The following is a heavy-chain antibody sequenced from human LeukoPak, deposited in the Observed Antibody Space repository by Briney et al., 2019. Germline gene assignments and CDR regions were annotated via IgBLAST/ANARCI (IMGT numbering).Heavy chain of an antibody. CDR3: AKDHPFDYYYATSGYFLY. CDR1: GFTVSSNY. J-gene: IGHJ4*02. D-gene: IGHD3-22*01. Sequence: GGSLRLSCAASGFTVSSNYMSWVRQAPGKGLEWVSVIYSGGRTYYADSVKGRFTISRDNSKNTLYLQMNSLRAEDTAVYYCAKDHPFDYYYATSGYFLYWGQGTLVTVSS. V-gene: IGHV3-66*01. CDR2: IYSGGRT.